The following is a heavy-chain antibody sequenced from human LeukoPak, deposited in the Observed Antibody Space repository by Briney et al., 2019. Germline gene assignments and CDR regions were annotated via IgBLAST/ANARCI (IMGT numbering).Heavy chain of an antibody. J-gene: IGHJ4*02. D-gene: IGHD3-9*01. CDR1: GFTFSSYG. Sequence: GGSLRLSCAASGFTFSSYGMHWVRQAPGKGLEWVAFIRYDGSNKYYADSVKGRFTISRDNSKNTLYLQMNSLRAEDTAVYYCARLMDDILTGYDYFDYWGQGTLVTVSS. CDR2: IRYDGSNK. V-gene: IGHV3-30*02. CDR3: ARLMDDILTGYDYFDY.